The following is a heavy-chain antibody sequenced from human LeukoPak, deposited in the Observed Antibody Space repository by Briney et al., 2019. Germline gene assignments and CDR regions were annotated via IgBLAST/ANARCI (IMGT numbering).Heavy chain of an antibody. CDR2: IYYTGST. Sequence: PSETLSLTCIVSGGSISSSGYYWGWIRQPPEKGLEWIGSIYYTGSTYYNPSLKSRVTISVDTSKKQFSLKLSSVTAADTAVYYCARVSGRFTWYFDLWGRGTLVTVSS. V-gene: IGHV4-39*01. CDR3: ARVSGRFTWYFDL. CDR1: GGSISSSGYY. J-gene: IGHJ2*01.